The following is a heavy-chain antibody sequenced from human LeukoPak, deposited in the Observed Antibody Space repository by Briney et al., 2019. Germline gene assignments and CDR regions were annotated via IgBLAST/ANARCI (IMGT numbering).Heavy chain of an antibody. CDR2: FDPEDGET. CDR3: ATGEGGGWSLDY. Sequence: ASVKVSCNVSGYTLTVLSLHWVRQAPGKGLEWMGGFDPEDGETIYAQKFQGRVTMTEDTSTDTAYMELSSLRSEDTAVYYCATGEGGGWSLDYWGQGTLVTVSS. D-gene: IGHD6-19*01. CDR1: GYTLTVLS. V-gene: IGHV1-24*01. J-gene: IGHJ4*02.